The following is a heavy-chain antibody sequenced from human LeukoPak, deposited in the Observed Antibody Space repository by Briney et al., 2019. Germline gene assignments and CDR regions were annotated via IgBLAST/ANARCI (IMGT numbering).Heavy chain of an antibody. CDR3: ARARYYVVSTGVYGSAFDH. J-gene: IGHJ4*02. Sequence: SQTLSLTCAISGDSVSSSSVAWNWIRQSPSRGLEWLGRTYYRSKWYNDYAVSVKSRITINPDTSKNQFSLQLNSVTPEDTAVFYCARARYYVVSTGVYGSAFDHWGQGALVTVS. CDR2: TYYRSKWYN. D-gene: IGHD3-10*02. V-gene: IGHV6-1*01. CDR1: GDSVSSSSVA.